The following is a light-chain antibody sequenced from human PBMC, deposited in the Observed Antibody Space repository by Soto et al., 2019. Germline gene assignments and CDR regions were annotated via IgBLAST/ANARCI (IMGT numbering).Light chain of an antibody. Sequence: EIVLTQSPGTLSLSPGERATLSCRASQSVSSSYLAWYQQKPGQAPRLLIYGASSRATGIPDRFSGSGSGTDFPLTISRLEPEDVAVYYCQQYGSSPYTFGQGTKLEIK. V-gene: IGKV3-20*01. J-gene: IGKJ2*01. CDR1: QSVSSSY. CDR2: GAS. CDR3: QQYGSSPYT.